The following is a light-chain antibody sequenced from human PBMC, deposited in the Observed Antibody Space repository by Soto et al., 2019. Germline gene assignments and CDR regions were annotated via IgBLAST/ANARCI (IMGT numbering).Light chain of an antibody. CDR2: GAS. CDR1: QSVSSN. V-gene: IGKV3-15*01. Sequence: EIVMTQSPATLSVSRGEGATLSCRASQSVSSNLAWYQQKPGQAPRLLIYGASTRATGIPARFSGSGSGTEFTLTISSLQSEDFAVYYCQQYNNWPITFGQGTRLEIK. J-gene: IGKJ5*01. CDR3: QQYNNWPIT.